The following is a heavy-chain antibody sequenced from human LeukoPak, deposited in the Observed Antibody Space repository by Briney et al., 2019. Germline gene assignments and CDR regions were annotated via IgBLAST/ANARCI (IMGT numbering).Heavy chain of an antibody. CDR2: ISGSGGST. J-gene: IGHJ4*02. CDR3: AKVWGFYGGNSEGY. D-gene: IGHD4-23*01. V-gene: IGHV3-23*01. Sequence: GGSLRLSCAASGFTFSSYAMSWVRQAPGKGLEWVSAISGSGGSTYYADSVKGRFTISRDNSKNTLYLQMNSLRAEDTAVYYCAKVWGFYGGNSEGYWGQGTLVTVSS. CDR1: GFTFSSYA.